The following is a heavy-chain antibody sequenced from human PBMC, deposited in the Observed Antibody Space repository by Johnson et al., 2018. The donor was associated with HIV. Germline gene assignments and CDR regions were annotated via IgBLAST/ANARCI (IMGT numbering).Heavy chain of an antibody. D-gene: IGHD3-10*01. Sequence: MLLVESGGGLVQPGGSLRLSCAASGFIFSSYAMHWVRQAPGKGLKYVSAISSNGGSTYYANSVKGRFTISRDNSRNTLYLQMGRLRVEDMAVYYCARDVASVYGSGDHAFDIWGQGTMVTVSS. CDR3: ARDVASVYGSGDHAFDI. CDR1: GFIFSSYA. V-gene: IGHV3-64*01. J-gene: IGHJ3*02. CDR2: ISSNGGST.